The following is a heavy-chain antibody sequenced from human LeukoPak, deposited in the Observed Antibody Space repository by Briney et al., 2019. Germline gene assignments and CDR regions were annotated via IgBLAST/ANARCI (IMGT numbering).Heavy chain of an antibody. CDR2: ISSSGSTI. CDR1: GFTFSSYE. CDR3: ARVITDLSGSYFFDY. J-gene: IGHJ4*02. V-gene: IGHV3-48*03. Sequence: PGGSLRLSCAASGFTFSSYEMNWVPRAPGGGRVWLSYISSSGSTIYYADSVKGRFTIFRDNAKHSLYLKMNSLRAEDTAVYYCARVITDLSGSYFFDYWGQGTLVTVSS. D-gene: IGHD3-10*01.